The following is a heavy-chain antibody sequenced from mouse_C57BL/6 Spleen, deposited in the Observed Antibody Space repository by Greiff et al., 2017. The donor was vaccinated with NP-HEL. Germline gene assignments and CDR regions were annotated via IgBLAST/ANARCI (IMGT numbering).Heavy chain of an antibody. J-gene: IGHJ2*01. CDR3: ARGGTGHGGFDY. D-gene: IGHD3-3*01. CDR2: IYPGDGDT. CDR1: GYAFSSSW. V-gene: IGHV1-82*01. Sequence: QVQLKQSGPELVKPGASVKISCKASGYAFSSSWMNWVKQRPGKGLEWIGRIYPGDGDTNYNGKFKGKATLTADKSSSTAYMQLSSLTSADSAVYFCARGGTGHGGFDYWGQGTTLTVSS.